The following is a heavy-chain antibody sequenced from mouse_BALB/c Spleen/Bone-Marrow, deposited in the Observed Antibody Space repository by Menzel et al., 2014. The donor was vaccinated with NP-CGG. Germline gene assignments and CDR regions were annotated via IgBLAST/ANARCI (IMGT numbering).Heavy chain of an antibody. CDR3: AREGAY. V-gene: IGHV5-9-4*01. CDR2: ISSGGSYT. J-gene: IGHJ3*01. CDR1: GFTFSSYA. Sequence: EVKLMESGGGLVKPGGSLKLSCAASGFTFSSYAMSWVRRSPEKRLEWVAEISSGGSYTYYPDTVTGRFTISRDNAKNTLYLEMSSLRSEDTAMHYCAREGAYWGQGTLVTVSA.